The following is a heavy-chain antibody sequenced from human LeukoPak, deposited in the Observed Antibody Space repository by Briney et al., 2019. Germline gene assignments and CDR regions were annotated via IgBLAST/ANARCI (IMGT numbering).Heavy chain of an antibody. CDR1: GYTFTGYY. Sequence: ASVKVSCKASGYTFTGYYIHWVGQAPGQGLEWMGWINPNSGDTHYAQKFQGRVTMTRDTSISTAYMDLNSLISDDTAVYYCARVQYQLLFEGNWFDPWGQGTLVTVSS. D-gene: IGHD2-2*01. J-gene: IGHJ5*02. CDR2: INPNSGDT. CDR3: ARVQYQLLFEGNWFDP. V-gene: IGHV1-2*02.